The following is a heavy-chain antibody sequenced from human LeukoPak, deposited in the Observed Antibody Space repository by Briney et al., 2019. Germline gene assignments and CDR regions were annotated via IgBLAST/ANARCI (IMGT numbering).Heavy chain of an antibody. V-gene: IGHV3-73*01. J-gene: IGHJ4*02. CDR2: IRSKTNNYAT. Sequence: GGSLRLSCAASGFVFDASAMHWVRQASGKGLEWVGRIRSKTNNYATAYAASVKGGFTISRDDSKNTTFLQMSSLKTDDTAVYYCTGPEFDYWGQGALVTVSS. CDR3: TGPEFDY. CDR1: GFVFDASA.